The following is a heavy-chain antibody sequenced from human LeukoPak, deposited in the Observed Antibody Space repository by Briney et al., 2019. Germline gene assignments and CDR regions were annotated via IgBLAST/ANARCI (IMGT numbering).Heavy chain of an antibody. V-gene: IGHV1-2*02. Sequence: ASVKVSCKASGYTFTSYGISWVRQAPGQGLEWMGWIDPNTGGTHYAQKFQDRVTVTSDTAISTAYMELNMLTSDDTAVYFCAREVQGFDTWGQGTLVTVSS. CDR3: AREVQGFDT. D-gene: IGHD1-1*01. CDR1: GYTFTSYG. J-gene: IGHJ5*02. CDR2: IDPNTGGT.